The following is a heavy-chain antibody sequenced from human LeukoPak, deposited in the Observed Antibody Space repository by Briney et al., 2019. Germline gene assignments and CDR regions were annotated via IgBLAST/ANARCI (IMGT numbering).Heavy chain of an antibody. CDR3: AKGPHFTMVRGVTFLDY. CDR1: GFTFSSYG. D-gene: IGHD3-10*01. V-gene: IGHV3-30*18. CDR2: ISYDGSNQ. Sequence: GRSLRLSCAASGFTFSSYGMHWVRQAPGKGLEWVAVISYDGSNQYYADSVKGRFTISRDNSKNTLYLQMNSLRAEDTAVYYCAKGPHFTMVRGVTFLDYWGQGTLVTVSS. J-gene: IGHJ4*02.